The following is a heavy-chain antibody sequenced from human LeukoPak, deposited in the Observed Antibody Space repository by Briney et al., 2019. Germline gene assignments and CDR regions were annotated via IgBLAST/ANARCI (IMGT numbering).Heavy chain of an antibody. D-gene: IGHD6-13*01. V-gene: IGHV4-38-2*01. CDR3: AREGIAAPGTVH. Sequence: PSETLSLTCAVSGYSISSGYYWGWIRQPPGKGLEWIGSIYHSGSTYYNPSLKSRVTISVDTYKNQFSLKLSSVTAADTAVYYCAREGIAAPGTVHWGQGTLVTVSS. CDR2: IYHSGST. J-gene: IGHJ4*02. CDR1: GYSISSGYY.